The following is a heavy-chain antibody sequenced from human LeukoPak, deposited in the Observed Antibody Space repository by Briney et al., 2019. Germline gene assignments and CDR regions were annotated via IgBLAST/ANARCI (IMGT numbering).Heavy chain of an antibody. V-gene: IGHV1-18*01. CDR1: GYTFTSYG. CDR2: ISAYNGNT. J-gene: IGHJ6*02. CDR3: ARDGGNPYYYYGMDV. D-gene: IGHD3-3*01. Sequence: GASVKVSCKASGYTFTSYGISWVRQAPGQGLEWMGWISAYNGNTNYAQKLQGRVTMTTDTSTSTAYMELRSPRSDDTAVYYCARDGGNPYYYYGMDVWGQGTTVTVSS.